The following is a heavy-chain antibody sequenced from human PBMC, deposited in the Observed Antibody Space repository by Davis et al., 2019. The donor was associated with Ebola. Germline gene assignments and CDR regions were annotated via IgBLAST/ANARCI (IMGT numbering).Heavy chain of an antibody. CDR2: ISYDGSNK. D-gene: IGHD4-23*01. Sequence: GESLKISCAASGFTFSSYAMHWVRQAPGKGLEWVAVISYDGSNKFYADSVKGRFTISGDNSKNTLYLQMNSLRAEDTAVYYCAREAGGNGYYFDYWGQGTLVTVSS. V-gene: IGHV3-30-3*01. CDR3: AREAGGNGYYFDY. J-gene: IGHJ4*02. CDR1: GFTFSSYA.